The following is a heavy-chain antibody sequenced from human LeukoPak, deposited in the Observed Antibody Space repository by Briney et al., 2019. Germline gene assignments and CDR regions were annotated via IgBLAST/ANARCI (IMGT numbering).Heavy chain of an antibody. CDR1: GYTFTDYG. V-gene: IGHV1-18*01. D-gene: IGHD3-3*01. CDR2: ISGYNGDT. J-gene: IGHJ4*02. Sequence: ASVKISCKSSGYTFTDYGISWVRQAPGQGLEWMGWISGYNGDTRYAQDLQGRVTVTTDTSTSTAYMELSSLRSEDTAVYYCARDENYDFWSGYYDYWGQGTLVTVSS. CDR3: ARDENYDFWSGYYDY.